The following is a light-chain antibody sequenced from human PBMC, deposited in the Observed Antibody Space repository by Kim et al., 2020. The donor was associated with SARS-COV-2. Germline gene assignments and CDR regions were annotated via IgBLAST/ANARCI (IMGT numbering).Light chain of an antibody. CDR2: GAS. V-gene: IGKV1-5*01. Sequence: PAGDSVTLTCRASQDINNWLAWYQQRPGKAPQLLIYGASSLERGVPSRFSGSGSGTEFTLTISSLQPDDAATYYCQQYHSDPLTFGQGTKVDIK. CDR1: QDINNW. J-gene: IGKJ1*01. CDR3: QQYHSDPLT.